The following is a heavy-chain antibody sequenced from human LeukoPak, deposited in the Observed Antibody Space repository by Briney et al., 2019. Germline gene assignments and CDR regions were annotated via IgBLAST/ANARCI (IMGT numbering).Heavy chain of an antibody. Sequence: SETLSLTCTVSGGSISSSSYYWGWIRQPPGKGLEWIGSIYYSGSTYYNPSLKSRVTISVDTSKNQFSLKLSPVTAADTAVYYCARLTPRVDTAMADYYYYYGMDVWGQGTTVTVSS. D-gene: IGHD5-18*01. V-gene: IGHV4-39*01. CDR2: IYYSGST. CDR3: ARLTPRVDTAMADYYYYYGMDV. J-gene: IGHJ6*02. CDR1: GGSISSSSYY.